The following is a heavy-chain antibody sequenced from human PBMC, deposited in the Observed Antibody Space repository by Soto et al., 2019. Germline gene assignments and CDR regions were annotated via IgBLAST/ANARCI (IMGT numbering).Heavy chain of an antibody. CDR2: INAGNGNT. J-gene: IGHJ4*02. V-gene: IGHV1-3*01. CDR1: GYTFTSYA. Sequence: GASVKVSCKSSGYTFTSYAMHWVRQAPGQRLEWMGWINAGNGNTKYSQKFQGRVTITRDTSASTAYMELSSLRSEDTAVYYCARGIAPYYFDYWGQGTLVTVSS. D-gene: IGHD6-13*01. CDR3: ARGIAPYYFDY.